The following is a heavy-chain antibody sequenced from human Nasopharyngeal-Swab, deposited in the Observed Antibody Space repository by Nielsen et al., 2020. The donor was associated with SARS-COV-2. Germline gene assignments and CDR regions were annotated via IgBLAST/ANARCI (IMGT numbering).Heavy chain of an antibody. D-gene: IGHD3-3*01. Sequence: PSVKVSCKASGGTFSSYAISWVRQAPGQGLEWMGGIIPIFGTANYAQKFQGRVTITADKSTSTAYMELSSLRSEDTAVYYCARDVDRRYDFWNGFYVVAESCAMDVWGQGTTVTVSS. CDR2: IIPIFGTA. CDR3: ARDVDRRYDFWNGFYVVAESCAMDV. V-gene: IGHV1-69*06. J-gene: IGHJ6*02. CDR1: GGTFSSYA.